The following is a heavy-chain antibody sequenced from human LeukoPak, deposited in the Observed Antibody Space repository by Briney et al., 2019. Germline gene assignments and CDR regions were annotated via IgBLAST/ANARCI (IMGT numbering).Heavy chain of an antibody. D-gene: IGHD2-2*01. CDR1: GGSISSYN. J-gene: IGHJ6*02. Sequence: SETLSLTSTVPGGSISSYNWNWIRQPPGKALEWIGYIYYSGSTTYNPSPTSRATISVDTSKNQFSLKLSSVTAADAAVYYCARGCSSTSCDPYYYYAMDVWGQGTTVTVSS. CDR3: ARGCSSTSCDPYYYYAMDV. V-gene: IGHV4-59*01. CDR2: IYYSGST.